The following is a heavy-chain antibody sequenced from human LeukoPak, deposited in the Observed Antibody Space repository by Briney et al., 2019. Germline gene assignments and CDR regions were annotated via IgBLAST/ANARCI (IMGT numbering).Heavy chain of an antibody. V-gene: IGHV4-4*07. CDR2: IYTSGST. CDR1: GGSISSHY. D-gene: IGHD2-2*01. J-gene: IGHJ4*02. CDR3: ARDLGVVLAANNVGGFDY. Sequence: KPSETLSLTCTVSGGSISSHYWSWIRQPAGKGLEWIGRIYTSGSTNYNPSLKSRVTMSVDTSKNQFSLKLSSVTAADTAVYYCARDLGVVLAANNVGGFDYWGQGTLVTVSS.